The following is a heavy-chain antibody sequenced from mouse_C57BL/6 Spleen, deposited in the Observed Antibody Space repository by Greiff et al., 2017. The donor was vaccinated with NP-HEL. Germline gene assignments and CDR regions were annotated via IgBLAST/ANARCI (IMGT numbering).Heavy chain of an antibody. Sequence: VQLKESGPELVKPGASVKIPCKASGYTFTDYNMDWVKQSHGKSLEWIGDINPNNGGTIYNQKFKGKATLTVDKSSSTAYMELRSLTSEDTAVYYCARGYGSSPYYAMDYWGQGTSVTVSS. CDR3: ARGYGSSPYYAMDY. CDR2: INPNNGGT. J-gene: IGHJ4*01. CDR1: GYTFTDYN. V-gene: IGHV1-18*01. D-gene: IGHD1-1*01.